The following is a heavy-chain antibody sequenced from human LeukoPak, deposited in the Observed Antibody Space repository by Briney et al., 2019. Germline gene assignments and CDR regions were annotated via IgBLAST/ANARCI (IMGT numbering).Heavy chain of an antibody. CDR3: ARGPYGDYDPYNWFDP. V-gene: IGHV3-48*01. CDR1: GFTFSSYS. J-gene: IGHJ5*02. CDR2: ISSSSSTI. Sequence: GGSLRLSCAASGFTFSSYSMNWVRQAPGKGLEWVSYISSSSSTIYYADSVKGRFTISRDNAKNSLYLQMNSLRAEDTAVYYCARGPYGDYDPYNWFDPWGQGTLVTVSS. D-gene: IGHD4-17*01.